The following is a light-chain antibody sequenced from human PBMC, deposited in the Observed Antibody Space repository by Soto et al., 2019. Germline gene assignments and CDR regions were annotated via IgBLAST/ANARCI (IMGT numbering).Light chain of an antibody. CDR1: SSDVGGWPH. CDR3: SSYTSSSTLV. Sequence: QSALTQPASVSASPGQSITISCAGTSSDVGGWPHVSWYQQHPGKAPKLVIYEVSNRPSGVSSRFSGSMSGSTASLTISGLQAEDEADYYCSSYTSSSTLVFGGGTKLTVL. J-gene: IGLJ2*01. CDR2: EVS. V-gene: IGLV2-14*01.